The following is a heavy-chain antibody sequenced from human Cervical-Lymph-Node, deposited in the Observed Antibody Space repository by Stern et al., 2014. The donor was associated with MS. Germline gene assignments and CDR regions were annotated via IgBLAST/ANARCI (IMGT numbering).Heavy chain of an antibody. J-gene: IGHJ4*02. CDR2: LNLDSGDT. D-gene: IGHD2-15*01. V-gene: IGHV1-2*06. Sequence: QVQLVESGAELREPGASVKVSCKASGFTFTAYYLHWVRKAPGKGLEWMGRLNLDSGDTKFTQKSEGRLSLTWDTSINTAYMELSRLRSDDTAVYYCARGALYPPQPDYWGQGTLVTVSS. CDR3: ARGALYPPQPDY. CDR1: GFTFTAYY.